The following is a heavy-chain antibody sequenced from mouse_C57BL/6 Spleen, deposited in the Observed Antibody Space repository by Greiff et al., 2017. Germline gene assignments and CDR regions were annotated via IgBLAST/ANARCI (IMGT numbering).Heavy chain of an antibody. J-gene: IGHJ3*01. Sequence: QVQLKESGAELVRPGTSVKVSCKASGYAFTNYLIEWVKQRPGQGLEWIGVINPGSGGTNYNEKFKGKATLTADKSSSTAYMQLSSLTSEDSAVYFCARSDYGSSRPRFAYWGQGTLVTVSA. CDR2: INPGSGGT. CDR3: ARSDYGSSRPRFAY. D-gene: IGHD1-1*01. CDR1: GYAFTNYL. V-gene: IGHV1-54*01.